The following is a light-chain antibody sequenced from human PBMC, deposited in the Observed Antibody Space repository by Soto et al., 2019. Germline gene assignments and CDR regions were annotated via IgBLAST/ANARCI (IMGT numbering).Light chain of an antibody. CDR2: GAS. V-gene: IGKV3-20*01. Sequence: IVLGQSPCTLSXXXGXXXTXXXSASQSVSSSYLAWYQQKPGQAPRLLIYGASSRATGIPDRFSGSGSGTDFTLTISRLEPEDFAVYYCQQYGSSPLTFGQGTKVDI. J-gene: IGKJ1*01. CDR3: QQYGSSPLT. CDR1: QSVSSSY.